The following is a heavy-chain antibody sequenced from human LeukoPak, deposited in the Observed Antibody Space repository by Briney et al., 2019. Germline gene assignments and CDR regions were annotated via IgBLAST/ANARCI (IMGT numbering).Heavy chain of an antibody. J-gene: IGHJ6*02. CDR2: ISYDGSNK. D-gene: IGHD7-27*01. CDR1: GFNFDEYA. V-gene: IGHV3-30*18. CDR3: AKDSKLGIDYYYGMDV. Sequence: GGSLRLSCFASGFNFDEYAMDWVRQVPGKGLEWVAVISYDGSNKYYTDSVKGRFTISRDNSKNTLYLQMNSLRAEDTAVYYCAKDSKLGIDYYYGMDVWGQGTTVTVSS.